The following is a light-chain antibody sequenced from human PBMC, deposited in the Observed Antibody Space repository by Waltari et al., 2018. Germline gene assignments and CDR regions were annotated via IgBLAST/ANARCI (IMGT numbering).Light chain of an antibody. CDR2: WAV. J-gene: IGKJ1*01. CDR3: QQHYSSPRT. V-gene: IGKV4-1*01. CDR1: QSLFYSCNNKNY. Sequence: IVLTQSPDSLAVSLGERATINCRSSQSLFYSCNNKNYLAWYQKKPARPPRMLIYWAVTRESGVPDRFSGSGFGTDFSLTISNLQAEDVAVYYCQQHYSSPRTFGQGTKVEVK.